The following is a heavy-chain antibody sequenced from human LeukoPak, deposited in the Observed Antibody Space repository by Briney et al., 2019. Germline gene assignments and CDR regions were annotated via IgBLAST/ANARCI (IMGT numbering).Heavy chain of an antibody. CDR3: ARAFSIRLPGGQPFDY. J-gene: IGHJ4*02. CDR2: IIPIFGTA. D-gene: IGHD1-14*01. Sequence: ASVKVSCKASGGTFSSYAISWVRQAPGQRLEWMGGIIPIFGTANYAQKFQGRVTITTDESTSTAYRELSSLRSEDTAVYYCARAFSIRLPGGQPFDYWGQGTLFTVSS. V-gene: IGHV1-69*05. CDR1: GGTFSSYA.